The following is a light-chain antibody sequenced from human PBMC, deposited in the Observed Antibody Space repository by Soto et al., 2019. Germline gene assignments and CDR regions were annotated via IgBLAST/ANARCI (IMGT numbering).Light chain of an antibody. Sequence: QSALTQPPSVSGAPGQRVTISCTGSSSNIGAGYDVHWYQQLPGTAPKLLIYDNNNRPSGVPDRFSGSKSGTSASLAITGLQAEDEADYYCQSYDSSLSGGVFGGGTKLTVL. V-gene: IGLV1-40*01. J-gene: IGLJ3*02. CDR1: SSNIGAGYD. CDR2: DNN. CDR3: QSYDSSLSGGV.